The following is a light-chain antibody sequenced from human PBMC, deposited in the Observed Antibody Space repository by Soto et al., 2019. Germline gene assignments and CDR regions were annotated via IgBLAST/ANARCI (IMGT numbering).Light chain of an antibody. Sequence: VLTQSPATLSLFPGERATLSCRASQSVGSSLAWYQQKPGQAPRLLIYGASSRATGIPDRFSGSGSGTDFTLTISRLEPEDFAVYYCQQYGSSPLTFGGGTKVEIK. CDR1: QSVGSS. CDR2: GAS. V-gene: IGKV3-20*01. CDR3: QQYGSSPLT. J-gene: IGKJ4*01.